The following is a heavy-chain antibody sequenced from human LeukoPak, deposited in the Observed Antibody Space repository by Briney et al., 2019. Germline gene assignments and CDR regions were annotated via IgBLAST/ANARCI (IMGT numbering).Heavy chain of an antibody. Sequence: SETLSLTCTVSGGSISSYYWSWIRQPAGKGLEWIGRIYTSGSTNYNPSLKSRVTMSVDTSKNQFSLKLSSVTAADTAVYYCARDPLGYCSSTSCVGGYYYGMDVRGQGTTVTVSS. CDR1: GGSISSYY. D-gene: IGHD2-2*01. CDR2: IYTSGST. V-gene: IGHV4-4*07. J-gene: IGHJ6*02. CDR3: ARDPLGYCSSTSCVGGYYYGMDV.